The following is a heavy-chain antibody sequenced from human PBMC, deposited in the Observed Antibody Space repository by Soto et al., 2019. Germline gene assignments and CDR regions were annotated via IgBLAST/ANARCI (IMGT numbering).Heavy chain of an antibody. CDR3: ARVDTAMVMGY. J-gene: IGHJ4*02. D-gene: IGHD5-18*01. V-gene: IGHV1-18*01. CDR2: ISTYNGDT. CDR1: GYTFTRSG. Sequence: GXSVKVSYKASGYTFTRSGISLVRQAPGQGLEWMGWISTYNGDTNYAQKLQGRVTMTTDTSTSTAYMELRSLRSDDTAVYYCARVDTAMVMGYWGQGTLVTVSS.